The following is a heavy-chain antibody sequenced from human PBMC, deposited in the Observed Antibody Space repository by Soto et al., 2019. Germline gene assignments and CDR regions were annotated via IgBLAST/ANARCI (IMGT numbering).Heavy chain of an antibody. CDR2: ISSSSSYI. Sequence: GGSLRLSCAASGFTFSSYSMNWVRQAPGKGLEWVSSISSSSSYIYYADSVKGRFTISRDNAKNSLYLQMNSLRAEDTAVYYCARAVTYYDFWSGYATFEDYYYYMDVWGKGTTVTVSS. CDR1: GFTFSSYS. V-gene: IGHV3-21*01. D-gene: IGHD3-3*01. CDR3: ARAVTYYDFWSGYATFEDYYYYMDV. J-gene: IGHJ6*03.